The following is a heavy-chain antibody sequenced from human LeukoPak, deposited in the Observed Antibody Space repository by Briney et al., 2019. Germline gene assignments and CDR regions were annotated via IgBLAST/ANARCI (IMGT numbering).Heavy chain of an antibody. CDR2: INHSGST. CDR1: GGPFSGHY. CDR3: ARVGRGYCSGGSCYSTLGYMDV. V-gene: IGHV4-34*01. D-gene: IGHD2-15*01. Sequence: PSETLSLTCAVYGGPFSGHYWSWIRQPPGKGLEWIGEINHSGSTNYNPSPKSRVTISVDTSKNQFSLKLSSVTAADTAVYYCARVGRGYCSGGSCYSTLGYMDVWGKGTTVTISS. J-gene: IGHJ6*03.